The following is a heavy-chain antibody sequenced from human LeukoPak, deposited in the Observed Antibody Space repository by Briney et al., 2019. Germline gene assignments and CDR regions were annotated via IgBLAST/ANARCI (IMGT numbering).Heavy chain of an antibody. Sequence: ASVTVSFKSSGYTFTGYYMHWVRPAPAQGLEWMGWINPNSGGTNYAQKLQGRVTMTRDTSISTAYMELSRLRSDDTAVYYCARGGVVVPAAIRSDYYYMDVWGKGTTVTVSS. CDR1: GYTFTGYY. D-gene: IGHD2-2*02. CDR2: INPNSGGT. V-gene: IGHV1-2*02. CDR3: ARGGVVVPAAIRSDYYYMDV. J-gene: IGHJ6*03.